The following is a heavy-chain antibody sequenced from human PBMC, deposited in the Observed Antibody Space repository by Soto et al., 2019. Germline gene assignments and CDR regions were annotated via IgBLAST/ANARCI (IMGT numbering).Heavy chain of an antibody. Sequence: PGGSLRLSCAASGFTFSSYAMSWVRHAPGNGLEWVSAISGSGGSTYYADSVKGRFTISRDNSKNTLYLQMNSLRAEDTAVYYCAKFYCSGGSCSYYFDYWGQGTLVTVSS. CDR1: GFTFSSYA. D-gene: IGHD2-15*01. V-gene: IGHV3-23*01. CDR2: ISGSGGST. CDR3: AKFYCSGGSCSYYFDY. J-gene: IGHJ4*02.